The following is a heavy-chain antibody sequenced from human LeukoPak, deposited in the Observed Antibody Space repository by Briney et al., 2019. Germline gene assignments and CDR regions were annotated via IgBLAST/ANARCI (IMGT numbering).Heavy chain of an antibody. CDR3: ARLVPAAIAVYYYYGMDV. CDR2: IYYSGST. CDR1: GGSISSYY. Sequence: SETLSLTCTVSGGSISSYYWSWIRQPPGKGLEWIGYIYYSGSTNYNPSLKSRVTISVDTSKNQFSLKLSSVTAAATAVYYCARLVPAAIAVYYYYGMDVWGQGTTVTVSS. D-gene: IGHD2-2*02. J-gene: IGHJ6*02. V-gene: IGHV4-59*12.